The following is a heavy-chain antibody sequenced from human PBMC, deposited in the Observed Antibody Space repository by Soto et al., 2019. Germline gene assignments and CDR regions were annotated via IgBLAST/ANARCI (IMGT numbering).Heavy chain of an antibody. CDR3: ARRVQTNSVVVQDNWLDP. CDR2: FYYSGST. V-gene: IGHV4-61*05. Sequence: SETLSLTCTVSGGYISSTVYYWGWIRQPPGKGLEWIGYFYYSGSTNYNPSLESRVTISVDTSKNQFSLKLTSLTAADTAVYYCARRVQTNSVVVQDNWLDPWGQGTLVTVSS. J-gene: IGHJ5*02. D-gene: IGHD2-15*01. CDR1: GGYISSTVYY.